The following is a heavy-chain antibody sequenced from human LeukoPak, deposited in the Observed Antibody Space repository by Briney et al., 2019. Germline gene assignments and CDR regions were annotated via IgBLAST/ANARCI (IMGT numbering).Heavy chain of an antibody. CDR1: GYTFTSYD. CDR2: MNPNSGNT. J-gene: IGHJ4*02. D-gene: IGHD3-22*01. CDR3: ARATPPYYYDSSDIGY. V-gene: IGHV1-8*03. Sequence: GASVKVSCKASGYTFTSYDINWVRQATGQGLEWMGWMNPNSGNTGYAQKFQGRVTITRNTSISTAYMELSSLRSEDTAVYYCARATPPYYYDSSDIGYWGQGTLVTVSS.